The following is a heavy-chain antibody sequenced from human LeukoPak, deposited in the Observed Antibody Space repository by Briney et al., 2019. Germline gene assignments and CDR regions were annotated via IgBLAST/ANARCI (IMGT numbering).Heavy chain of an antibody. J-gene: IGHJ3*02. Sequence: SETLSLTCAVYGGSFSGYYWSWIRQPPGKGLEWIGEINHSGSTKYNPSLKSRVTISIDTSKNQLSLKLSSVTAADTAVYSCVRHVARAFDIWGQGTKVTVSS. CDR3: VRHVARAFDI. CDR1: GGSFSGYY. CDR2: INHSGST. V-gene: IGHV4-34*01.